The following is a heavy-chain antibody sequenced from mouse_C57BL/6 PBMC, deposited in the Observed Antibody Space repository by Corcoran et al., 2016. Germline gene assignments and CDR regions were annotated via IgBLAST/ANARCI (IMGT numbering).Heavy chain of an antibody. CDR2: INTYSGVP. CDR3: ARGGDDGYPRYFDV. J-gene: IGHJ1*03. Sequence: QIQLVQSGPELKKPGETVKISCKASGYTFTTYGMSWVKQAPGKGLKWMGWINTYSGVPTYADDFKGRFAFSLETSASTAYLQINNLKNEDTATYFCARGGDDGYPRYFDVWGTGTTVTVSS. V-gene: IGHV9-3*01. CDR1: GYTFTTYG. D-gene: IGHD2-3*01.